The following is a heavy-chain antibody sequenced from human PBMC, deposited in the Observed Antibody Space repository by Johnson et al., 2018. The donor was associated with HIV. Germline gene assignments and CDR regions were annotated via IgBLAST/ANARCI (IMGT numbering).Heavy chain of an antibody. V-gene: IGHV3-48*03. CDR3: ARASSYGGVDV. Sequence: VQLVESGGGLVQPGGSLRLSCAASGFTFSSYDIHWVRQATGKGLEWVSYISSSGSTIYYADSVKGRFTISRDNAKNSLYLQMNSLRAEDTALYYCARASSYGGVDVCGQGTMVTVSS. J-gene: IGHJ3*01. CDR1: GFTFSSYD. CDR2: ISSSGSTI. D-gene: IGHD2-21*01.